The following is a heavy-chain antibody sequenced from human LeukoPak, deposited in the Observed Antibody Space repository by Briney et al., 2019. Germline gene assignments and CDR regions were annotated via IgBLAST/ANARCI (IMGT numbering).Heavy chain of an antibody. Sequence: GGSLRLSCAASGFIVNTNYVTWVRQAPGKGLEWVSLLFGGGTAYYADSVKGRFTISRDISKNTLYLQMNSLRVEDTAVYYCARGGHSMIVAFDIWGQGTMVTVSS. V-gene: IGHV3-53*01. D-gene: IGHD3-22*01. CDR1: GFIVNTNY. CDR3: ARGGHSMIVAFDI. J-gene: IGHJ3*02. CDR2: LFGGGTA.